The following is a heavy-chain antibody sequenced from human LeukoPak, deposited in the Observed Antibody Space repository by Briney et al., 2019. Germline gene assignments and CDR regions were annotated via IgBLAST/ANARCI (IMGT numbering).Heavy chain of an antibody. V-gene: IGHV4-59*01. CDR1: VVSISSYY. CDR3: ARVLAVAGTPFDS. Sequence: SESLSLTCTVSVVSISSYYLSWSRQPPGKGLKWIGYIYYSGSTHYNPSLKSRAAISVDTSQHPFSLKLSSVTAADTAVYYCARVLAVAGTPFDSWGPGTLVTVSS. CDR2: IYYSGST. J-gene: IGHJ4*02. D-gene: IGHD6-19*01.